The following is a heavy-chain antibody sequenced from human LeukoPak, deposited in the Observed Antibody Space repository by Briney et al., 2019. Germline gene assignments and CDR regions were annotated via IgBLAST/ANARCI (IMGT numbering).Heavy chain of an antibody. J-gene: IGHJ4*02. CDR3: ARLRQQLVLFDY. Sequence: GGSLRLSCAASGFTFSNYWLTWVRQAPGQGLEWVANIKQDGSEKHYVDSVKGRFTISRDNAKNSLYLQMNSLRAEDTAVYYCARLRQQLVLFDYWGQGTLVTVSS. CDR1: GFTFSNYW. D-gene: IGHD6-13*01. V-gene: IGHV3-7*01. CDR2: IKQDGSEK.